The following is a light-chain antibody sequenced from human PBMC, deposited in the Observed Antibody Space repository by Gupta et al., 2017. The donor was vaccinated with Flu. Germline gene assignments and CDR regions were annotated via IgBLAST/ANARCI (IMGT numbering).Light chain of an antibody. CDR2: WAS. CDR3: QQYNTSPLA. Sequence: DIVMTQSPDPLALSLGERATIHFKSSQSLLFNYNNNNYLAWYQQKPGQPPKLLIHWASTRQSGVPDRFSGSGSGTDFTLTISSLQAEDVAVYYCQQYNTSPLAFGHGTKVDIK. J-gene: IGKJ3*01. V-gene: IGKV4-1*01. CDR1: QSLLFNYNNNNY.